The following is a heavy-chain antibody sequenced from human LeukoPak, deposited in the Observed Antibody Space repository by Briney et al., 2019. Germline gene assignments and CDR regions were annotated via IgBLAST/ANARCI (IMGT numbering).Heavy chain of an antibody. CDR1: GHDFSDYW. D-gene: IGHD2-15*01. CDR2: IFPGDSNT. CDR3: ARHGQFGCNNVSCYKSFFYYGMDV. J-gene: IGHJ6*02. Sequence: GESLRISCRGSGHDFSDYWIGWVRQMPGKGLEWMGIIFPGDSNTIYGPSFQGQVTISVDRHISTAYLQWSSLKASDTAMYYCARHGQFGCNNVSCYKSFFYYGMDVWGQGTAVTVSS. V-gene: IGHV5-51*01.